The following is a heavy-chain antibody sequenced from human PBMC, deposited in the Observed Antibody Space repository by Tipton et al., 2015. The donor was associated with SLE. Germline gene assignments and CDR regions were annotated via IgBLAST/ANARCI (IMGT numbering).Heavy chain of an antibody. J-gene: IGHJ6*02. Sequence: TLSLTCTVSGDFISNVGYYWTWIRQFPGKGLEYIGSMYYNGRTDYYNPSLESRVSISLDTSKNQFSLKMSSVTAADTAIYYCAREGDSSANFSSHGVNVWGQGTTVTVSS. V-gene: IGHV4-31*03. CDR2: MYYNGRTD. CDR1: GDFISNVGYY. D-gene: IGHD1-7*01. CDR3: AREGDSSANFSSHGVNV.